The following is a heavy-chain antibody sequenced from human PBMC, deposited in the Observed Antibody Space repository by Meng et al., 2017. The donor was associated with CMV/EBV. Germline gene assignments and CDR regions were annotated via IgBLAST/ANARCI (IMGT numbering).Heavy chain of an antibody. J-gene: IGHJ6*02. CDR3: AKDRARRSSSPYCYYGMDV. V-gene: IGHV3-30*02. CDR1: GFTFSSYG. CDR2: IRYDGSNK. Sequence: GESLKISCAASGFTFSSYGMHWVRQAPGKGLEWVAFIRYDGSNKYYADSVKGRFTISRDNSKNTLYLQMNSLRAEDTAVYYCAKDRARRSSSPYCYYGMDVWGQGTTVTVSS. D-gene: IGHD6-13*01.